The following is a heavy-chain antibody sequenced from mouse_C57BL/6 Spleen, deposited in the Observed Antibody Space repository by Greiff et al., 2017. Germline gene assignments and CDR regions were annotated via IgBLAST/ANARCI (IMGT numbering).Heavy chain of an antibody. D-gene: IGHD1-1*01. CDR2: IDPSDSYT. CDR1: GYTFTSYW. CDR3: ARYYGSSYDYAMDY. J-gene: IGHJ4*01. V-gene: IGHV1-50*01. Sequence: VQLQQPGAELVKPGASVKLSCKASGYTFTSYWMQWVKQRPGQGLEWIGEIDPSDSYTNYNQKFKGKATLTVDTSSSTAYRQLSSLTSEDSAVYYCARYYGSSYDYAMDYWGQGTSVTVSS.